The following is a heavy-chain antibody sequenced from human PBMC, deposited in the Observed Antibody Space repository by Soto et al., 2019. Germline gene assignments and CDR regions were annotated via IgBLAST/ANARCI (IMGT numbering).Heavy chain of an antibody. J-gene: IGHJ4*02. D-gene: IGHD1-1*01. CDR3: ARGRYGDY. V-gene: IGHV1-18*01. CDR2: ISAHNGNT. Sequence: QVHLVQSGAEVKKPGASVKVSCKASGYTFTSYGITWVRQAPGQGLEWMGWISAHNGNTDYAQKLQGRVIVTRDTPTSPAYMELRSLISDEPAVYYCARGRYGDYWGQGALVTVSS. CDR1: GYTFTSYG.